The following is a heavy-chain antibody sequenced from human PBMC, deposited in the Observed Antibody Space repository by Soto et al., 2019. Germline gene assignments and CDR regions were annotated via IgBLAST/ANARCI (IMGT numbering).Heavy chain of an antibody. J-gene: IGHJ6*02. CDR1: GFTFSSYA. V-gene: IGHV3-23*01. D-gene: IGHD2-15*01. CDR2: ISGSGGST. Sequence: PGGSLRLSCAASGFTFSSYAMSWVRQAPGKGLEWVSAISGSGGSTYYADSVKGRFTISRDNSKNTLYLQMNSLRAEDTAVYYCAKDRGAGCSGGSCVPASYYYGMDVWGQGTTVTVSS. CDR3: AKDRGAGCSGGSCVPASYYYGMDV.